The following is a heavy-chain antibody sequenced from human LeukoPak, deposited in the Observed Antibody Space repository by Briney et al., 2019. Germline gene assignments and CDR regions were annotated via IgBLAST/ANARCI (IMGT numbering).Heavy chain of an antibody. J-gene: IGHJ4*02. V-gene: IGHV5-51*01. CDR2: IYLGDSDT. CDR1: GYSFTNYW. Sequence: GESLKISCKGSGYSFTNYWIGWVRQMPGKGLEWMGTIYLGDSDTRYSPSFQGQVTISADKSISIAYLQWSSLKASDTAVYYCARKGRYCSSTNCPFDYWGQGTLVTVSS. CDR3: ARKGRYCSSTNCPFDY. D-gene: IGHD2-2*01.